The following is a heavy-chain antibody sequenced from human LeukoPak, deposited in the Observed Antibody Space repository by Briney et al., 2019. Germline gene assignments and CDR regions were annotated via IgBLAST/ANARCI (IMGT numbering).Heavy chain of an antibody. CDR2: ITSSSSSYR. J-gene: IGHJ4*02. V-gene: IGHV3-21*01. Sequence: GGSLRLSCAASGFTFSDYGMNWVLQAPGKGLEWVSCITSSSSSYRSYADSVKGRFTISRDDAKNSVFLQMDSLRAEDTAVYYCARLKKSSGWYNFDYWGQGALVTVSS. CDR3: ARLKKSSGWYNFDY. CDR1: GFTFSDYG. D-gene: IGHD6-19*01.